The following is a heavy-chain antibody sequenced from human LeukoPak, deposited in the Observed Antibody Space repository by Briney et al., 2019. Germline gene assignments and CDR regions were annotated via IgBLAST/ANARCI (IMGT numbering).Heavy chain of an antibody. V-gene: IGHV1-2*02. D-gene: IGHD3-10*01. CDR2: INPNSGGT. Sequence: GASVKVSCKTSGYIFTDYYIHWVRQAPGQGLEWMGWINPNSGGTNYAQNFQGRVTMTRDTSIRTVYMELSRLRSDDTAVYYCANTYALGNYYKGGFDPWGQGTLVTVSS. J-gene: IGHJ5*02. CDR3: ANTYALGNYYKGGFDP. CDR1: GYIFTDYY.